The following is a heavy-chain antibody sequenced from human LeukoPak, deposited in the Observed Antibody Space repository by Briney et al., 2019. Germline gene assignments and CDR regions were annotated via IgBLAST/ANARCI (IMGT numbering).Heavy chain of an antibody. D-gene: IGHD3/OR15-3a*01. Sequence: GGSLRLSCAASGFTFSTYAMTWVRQAPGKGLEWVSGISDNADNTNYSDSVKGRFTISIDNSKDTVYLQMNSLRVEDTAIYYCAKGDWADYWGQGTLVTVSS. CDR3: AKGDWADY. J-gene: IGHJ4*02. CDR1: GFTFSTYA. V-gene: IGHV3-23*01. CDR2: ISDNADNT.